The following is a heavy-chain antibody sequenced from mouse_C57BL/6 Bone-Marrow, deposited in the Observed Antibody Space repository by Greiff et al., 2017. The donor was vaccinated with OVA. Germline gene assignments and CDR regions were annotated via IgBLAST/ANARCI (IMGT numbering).Heavy chain of an antibody. Sequence: QVQLQQPGAELVMPGASVKLSCKASGYTFTSYWMHWVKQRPGQGLEWIGEIDPSDSYTNYNQKFKGKSTLTVDKSSSTAYMQLSSLTSEDAAVYDCARDGYSNYRYAMDYWGQGTSVTVSS. V-gene: IGHV1-69*01. CDR2: IDPSDSYT. CDR1: GYTFTSYW. CDR3: ARDGYSNYRYAMDY. J-gene: IGHJ4*01. D-gene: IGHD2-5*01.